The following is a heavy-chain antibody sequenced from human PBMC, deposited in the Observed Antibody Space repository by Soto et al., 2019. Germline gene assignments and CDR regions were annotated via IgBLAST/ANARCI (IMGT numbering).Heavy chain of an antibody. CDR1: GFTFSSYA. V-gene: IGHV3-23*01. D-gene: IGHD3-10*01. CDR2: ISGIGGST. Sequence: EVQLLESGGGLVQPGGSLRLSCAASGFTFSSYARSWVRQAPWKGLAWVSAISGIGGSTYYADSVKGRFTISRDNSKNALYLQMNSLRAEDTAVYYCAKDYSGVLFGELYYFDYWGQGTLVTVSS. CDR3: AKDYSGVLFGELYYFDY. J-gene: IGHJ4*02.